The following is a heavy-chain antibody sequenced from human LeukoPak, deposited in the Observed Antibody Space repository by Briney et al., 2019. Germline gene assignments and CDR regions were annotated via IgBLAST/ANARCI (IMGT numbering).Heavy chain of an antibody. CDR2: IRSKTDGGTT. Sequence: PGGSLRLSCPASGFTFINAWMSWVRQAPGKGLDWVGRIRSKTDGGTTDHAASVKGRFTISRDDSDNMLYLQMNSLKTEDTAVSYCSTWTDLYDYWGQGTLVTVSS. CDR3: STWTDLYDY. D-gene: IGHD3/OR15-3a*01. CDR1: GFTFINAW. J-gene: IGHJ4*02. V-gene: IGHV3-15*01.